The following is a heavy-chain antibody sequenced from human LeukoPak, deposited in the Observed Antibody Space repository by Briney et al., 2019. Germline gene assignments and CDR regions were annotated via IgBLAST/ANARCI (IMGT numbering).Heavy chain of an antibody. Sequence: ASVKVSCKVSGYTFTDYGISWVRQAPGQGLEWMGWINTYNGNTNYAQKVQGRVTMTTDSSTTTAFMELRSLRSDDTALYYCARGLLTNDAFDIWGQGTMVTVSS. CDR2: INTYNGNT. J-gene: IGHJ3*02. CDR1: GYTFTDYG. CDR3: ARGLLTNDAFDI. D-gene: IGHD3-9*01. V-gene: IGHV1-18*01.